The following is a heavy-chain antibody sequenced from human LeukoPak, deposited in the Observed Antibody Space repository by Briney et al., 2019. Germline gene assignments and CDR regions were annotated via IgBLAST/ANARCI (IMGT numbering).Heavy chain of an antibody. CDR3: ATNDYSNYDHDY. D-gene: IGHD4-11*01. CDR1: GFTFSSYG. V-gene: IGHV3-30*19. CDR2: ISYDGSNK. Sequence: GGSLRLSCAASGFTFSSYGMHWVRQAPGKGLEWVAVISYDGSNKYYADSVKGRFTISRDNSKNTLYLQMNSLRAEDTAVYYCATNDYSNYDHDYWGQGTLVTVSS. J-gene: IGHJ4*02.